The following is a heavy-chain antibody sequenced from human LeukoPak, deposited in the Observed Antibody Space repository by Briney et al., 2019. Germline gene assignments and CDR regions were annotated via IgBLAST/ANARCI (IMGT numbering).Heavy chain of an antibody. Sequence: SETLSLTCTVSGGSISSGSYYWSWIRQPAGKGLEWIGRIYTSGSTNYNPSLKSRVTISVDTSKNQFSLKLSSVTAADTAVYYCARRYTDSSEGFDSWGQGTLVTVSS. D-gene: IGHD6-6*01. CDR1: GGSISSGSYY. V-gene: IGHV4-61*02. J-gene: IGHJ4*02. CDR2: IYTSGST. CDR3: ARRYTDSSEGFDS.